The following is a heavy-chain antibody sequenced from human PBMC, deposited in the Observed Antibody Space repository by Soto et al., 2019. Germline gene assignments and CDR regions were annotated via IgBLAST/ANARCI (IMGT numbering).Heavy chain of an antibody. J-gene: IGHJ4*02. V-gene: IGHV3-30-3*01. CDR2: ISYDGTKK. Sequence: QVQLVQSGGGVVQPGRSLRLSCAASGFSLSDFAMHWVRQAPGKGLEWVAVISYDGTKKYFADSVKGRFTISRDNSNNTLFLQINNLRPDDSAVYYCASPVGDYDHYFDYWGQGTLVTVSS. CDR3: ASPVGDYDHYFDY. D-gene: IGHD4-17*01. CDR1: GFSLSDFA.